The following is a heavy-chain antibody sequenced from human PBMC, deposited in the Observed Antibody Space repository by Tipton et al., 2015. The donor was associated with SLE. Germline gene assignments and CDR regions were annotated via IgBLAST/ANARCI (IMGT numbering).Heavy chain of an antibody. D-gene: IGHD3-16*01. Sequence: TLSLTCTVSGGSISSYYWSWIRQPAGKGLEWIGYVSYTGSTNYNPSLKSRVTISLGTSKNQFSLKLSSVTAADTAVYYCARSGYVSSASDIWGQGTMVTVSS. CDR3: ARSGYVSSASDI. J-gene: IGHJ3*02. V-gene: IGHV4-59*07. CDR1: GGSISSYY. CDR2: VSYTGST.